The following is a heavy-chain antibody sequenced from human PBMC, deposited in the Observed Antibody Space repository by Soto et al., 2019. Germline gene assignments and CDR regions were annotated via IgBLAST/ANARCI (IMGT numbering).Heavy chain of an antibody. J-gene: IGHJ6*02. CDR3: ARGRIDYGVSYYYYGMDV. Sequence: GASVKVSCKASGYTFTGYYMHWVRQAPGRGLEWMGWINPNSGGTNYAQKFQGRVTMTRDTSISTAYMELSRLRSDDTAVYYCARGRIDYGVSYYYYGMDVWGQGTTVTVSS. D-gene: IGHD4-17*01. V-gene: IGHV1-2*02. CDR1: GYTFTGYY. CDR2: INPNSGGT.